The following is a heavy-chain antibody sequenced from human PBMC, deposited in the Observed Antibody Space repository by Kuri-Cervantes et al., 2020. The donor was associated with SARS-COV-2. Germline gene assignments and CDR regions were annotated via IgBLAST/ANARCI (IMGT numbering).Heavy chain of an antibody. J-gene: IGHJ4*02. Sequence: SGPTLGKPTQTLTLTCTFSGFSLNTSGMCVSWIRQPPGKALEWLARIDWDDDKYYSTSLRTRLTISKDTSKDQVVLTMTNMDPVDTATYYCARIQATTVIADYWGQGTLVTVSS. V-gene: IGHV2-70*11. CDR3: ARIQATTVIADY. CDR2: IDWDDDK. D-gene: IGHD4-11*01. CDR1: GFSLNTSGMC.